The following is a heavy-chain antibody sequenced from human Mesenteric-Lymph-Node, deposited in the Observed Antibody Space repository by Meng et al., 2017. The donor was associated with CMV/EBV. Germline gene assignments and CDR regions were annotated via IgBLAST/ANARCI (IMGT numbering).Heavy chain of an antibody. V-gene: IGHV1-3*01. Sequence: KATGYTFTNYVLHWVRQAPGKKLEWMGWNSVGNGNTRSSQKFQGRVTMTRDTSTSTAYMELSSLTSEDTAVYFCARKASPGTLPFDYWGQGTLVTVSS. CDR2: NSVGNGNT. D-gene: IGHD6-13*01. CDR3: ARKASPGTLPFDY. J-gene: IGHJ4*02. CDR1: GYTFTNYV.